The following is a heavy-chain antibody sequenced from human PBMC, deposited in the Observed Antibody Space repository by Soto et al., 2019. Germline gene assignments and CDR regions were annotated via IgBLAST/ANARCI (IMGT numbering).Heavy chain of an antibody. Sequence: LSLTCAVYGGSFSGYYWSWIRQPPGKGPELIGEIYHTGIANYNPSLESRVAFSVDKSKNQFSLSLTSVTAADTAVYYCVSKLGPYYYGLDVWGQGTTVTVSS. CDR2: IYHTGIA. CDR3: VSKLGPYYYGLDV. J-gene: IGHJ6*02. D-gene: IGHD3-16*01. V-gene: IGHV4-34*01. CDR1: GGSFSGYY.